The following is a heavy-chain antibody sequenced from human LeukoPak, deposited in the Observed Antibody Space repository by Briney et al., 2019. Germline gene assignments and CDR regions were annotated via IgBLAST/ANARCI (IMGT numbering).Heavy chain of an antibody. CDR1: GFTFSSST. CDR3: TRDLYSDAPDY. V-gene: IGHV3-23*01. J-gene: IGHJ4*02. CDR2: SHNGGAT. Sequence: GGSLRLSCAASGFTFSSSTMTWVRQAPGKGLEWVSVSHNGGATYYAGSVKGRFTVSRDNSKNTLYLQMDSLRGEDTALYYCTRDLYSDAPDYWGQGILVTVSS. D-gene: IGHD5-12*01.